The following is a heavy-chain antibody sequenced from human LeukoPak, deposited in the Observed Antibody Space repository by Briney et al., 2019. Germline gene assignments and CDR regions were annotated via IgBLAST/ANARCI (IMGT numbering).Heavy chain of an antibody. CDR1: GFTFNTYS. CDR2: IGTSSTTI. J-gene: IGHJ6*03. D-gene: IGHD6-25*01. CDR3: ARFAAGGSYYYYMDV. V-gene: IGHV3-48*01. Sequence: GGSLRLSCVASGFTFNTYSMNWVRQPPGEGLEWVSNIGTSSTTIYYADSVKGRFTISRDNAKNSLYLQMNSLRADDTAVYYCARFAAGGSYYYYMDVWGKGTTVTVSS.